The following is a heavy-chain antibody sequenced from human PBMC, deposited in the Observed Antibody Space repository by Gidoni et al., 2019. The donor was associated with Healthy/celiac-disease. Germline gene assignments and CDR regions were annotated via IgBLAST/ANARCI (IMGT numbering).Heavy chain of an antibody. D-gene: IGHD2-2*01. CDR2: ISAYNGTT. V-gene: IGHV1-18*01. Sequence: QVQLVPSGAEVKKPGASVKVSCRASGYTFTSYGISWVRQALGQGLEWMGWISAYNGTTNYAQTLQGRVTMTTDTSTITAYMGLRRLRSDYTAVYYCASEYKWSSACCYDNLYFDYWGQGTLVTVSS. CDR1: GYTFTSYG. J-gene: IGHJ4*02. CDR3: ASEYKWSSACCYDNLYFDY.